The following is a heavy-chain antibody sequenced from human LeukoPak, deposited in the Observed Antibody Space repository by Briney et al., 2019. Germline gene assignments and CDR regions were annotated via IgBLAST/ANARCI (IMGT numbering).Heavy chain of an antibody. Sequence: SVKVTCKASGGTFSSYAISWVRQAPGQALEWMGWITPFNGNTNYAQKFQDRVTITRDRSMSTAYMELSSLRSEDTAMYYCASGTSIWGLDYWGQGTLVTVSS. J-gene: IGHJ4*02. CDR3: ASGTSIWGLDY. D-gene: IGHD6-13*01. CDR2: ITPFNGNT. CDR1: GGTFSSYA. V-gene: IGHV1-45*02.